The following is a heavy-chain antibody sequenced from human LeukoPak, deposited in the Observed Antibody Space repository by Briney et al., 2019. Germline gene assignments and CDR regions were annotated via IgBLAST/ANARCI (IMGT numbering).Heavy chain of an antibody. J-gene: IGHJ4*02. Sequence: GGSLRLSCVASGITFSNYAVSWVRRAPGKGLEWVSGLIENGATTYYADSVKGRFTISRDNSRNTMYLQMNSLRVEDTAVYYCVKDYQVGNSPAFGDYWGQGTLVTISS. V-gene: IGHV3-23*01. CDR3: VKDYQVGNSPAFGDY. CDR2: LIENGATT. D-gene: IGHD1-26*01. CDR1: GITFSNYA.